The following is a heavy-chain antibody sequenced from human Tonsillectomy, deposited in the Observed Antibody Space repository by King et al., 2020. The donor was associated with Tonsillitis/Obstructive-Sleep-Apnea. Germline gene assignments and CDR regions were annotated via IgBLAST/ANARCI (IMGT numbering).Heavy chain of an antibody. V-gene: IGHV4-59*01. CDR1: GGSISSYY. J-gene: IGHJ3*02. D-gene: IGHD2-8*01. Sequence: QLQESGPGLVKPSETLSLTCTVSGGSISSYYWSWIRQPPGKGLECIGYIYYSGGTNYSPSLKSRVTISVDTSKNQVSLKFSSVTDADTAVYYCAREGAVMNAFDIWGQGTMVTVSS. CDR3: AREGAVMNAFDI. CDR2: IYYSGGT.